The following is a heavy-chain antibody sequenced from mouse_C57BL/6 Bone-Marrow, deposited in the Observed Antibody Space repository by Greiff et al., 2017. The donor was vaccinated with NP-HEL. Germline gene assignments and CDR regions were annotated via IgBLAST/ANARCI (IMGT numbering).Heavy chain of an antibody. V-gene: IGHV1-66*01. CDR2: IYPGSGNT. Sequence: VQLQQSGPELVKPGASVKISCKASGYSFTSYYIHWVKQRPGQGLEWIGWIYPGSGNTKYNEKFKGKATLTADTSSSTAYMQLSSLTSEDSAVYYCARNGYYGSSYGGYFDVWGTGTTVTVSS. CDR3: ARNGYYGSSYGGYFDV. D-gene: IGHD1-1*01. J-gene: IGHJ1*03. CDR1: GYSFTSYY.